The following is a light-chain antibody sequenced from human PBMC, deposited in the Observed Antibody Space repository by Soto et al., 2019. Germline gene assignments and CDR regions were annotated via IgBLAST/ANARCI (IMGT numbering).Light chain of an antibody. Sequence: EIVLTQSPGTLSLSPGERATLSCRASESVSDIYLAWYQQRSGQAPRLVIYGASSRASAVPDRFSGSGSGADFTLTIRRLEPEDFAVYYCQQYGSSPLTFGGGTKVEIK. CDR1: ESVSDIY. V-gene: IGKV3-20*01. J-gene: IGKJ4*01. CDR2: GAS. CDR3: QQYGSSPLT.